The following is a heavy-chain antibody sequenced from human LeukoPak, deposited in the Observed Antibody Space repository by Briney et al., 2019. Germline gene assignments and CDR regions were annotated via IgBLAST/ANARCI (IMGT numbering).Heavy chain of an antibody. V-gene: IGHV4-34*01. Sequence: SETLSLTCGVNGKSFSGFYWTWIRQVPGKGLEWIGEINHTGSTKSNPSLESRVNIFVDTSKNQFSLKLNSVTAADTAVYYCASHYGSGSFYSPFDYWGQGTLVTVSS. J-gene: IGHJ4*02. D-gene: IGHD3-10*01. CDR2: INHTGST. CDR3: ASHYGSGSFYSPFDY. CDR1: GKSFSGFY.